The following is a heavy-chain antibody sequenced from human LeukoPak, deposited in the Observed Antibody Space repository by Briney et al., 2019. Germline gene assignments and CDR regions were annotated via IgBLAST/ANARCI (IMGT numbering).Heavy chain of an antibody. J-gene: IGHJ3*02. CDR3: AKSYGGNFLDAFDI. CDR1: GGSISSYY. CDR2: IYTSGST. D-gene: IGHD4-23*01. V-gene: IGHV4-4*07. Sequence: SETLSLTCTVSGGSISSYYWSWIRQPAGKGLEWIGRIYTSGSTNYNPSLKSRVTMSVDTSKNQFSLKLSSVTAADTAVYYCAKSYGGNFLDAFDIWGQGTMVTVSS.